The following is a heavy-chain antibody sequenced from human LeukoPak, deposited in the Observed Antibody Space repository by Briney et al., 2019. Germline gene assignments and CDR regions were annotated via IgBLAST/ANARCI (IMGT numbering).Heavy chain of an antibody. CDR3: ARWESRSFDY. CDR2: INAVNGKT. CDR1: GHTFTSYA. J-gene: IGHJ4*02. Sequence: ASVKVSCKASGHTFTSYAMHWVRQAPGQRLECMGCINAVNGKTKYSQKFPGRVTITRDTSARTAYMELSILRSEDTAVYYCARWESRSFDYWGQGTLVTVSS. V-gene: IGHV1-3*01. D-gene: IGHD1-26*01.